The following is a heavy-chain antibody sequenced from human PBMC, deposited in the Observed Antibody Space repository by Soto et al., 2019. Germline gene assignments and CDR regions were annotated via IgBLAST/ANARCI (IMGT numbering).Heavy chain of an antibody. CDR3: ARERGGYADGDY. J-gene: IGHJ4*02. D-gene: IGHD3-16*01. CDR1: GYTFSSYG. V-gene: IGHV1-18*01. CDR2: INIYKGNT. Sequence: QVQLMQSGAEVKKPGASVKVSCKPSGYTFSSYGIAWVRQAPGQGLEWMGWINIYKGNTNYAQKFQDRVTMTTDTPTRTVYMELRSLGSYDTAVYYCARERGGYADGDYRGQGTLVTVSS.